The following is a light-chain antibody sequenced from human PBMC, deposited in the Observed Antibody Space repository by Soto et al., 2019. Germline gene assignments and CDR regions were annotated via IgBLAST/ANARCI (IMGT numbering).Light chain of an antibody. J-gene: IGKJ2*01. CDR3: QQYNNWPPYT. Sequence: DIQMTQSPSSLSASVEDRVTITCRASQSISNHLNWYQQKPGKAPKLLIFAASSLQSGVPSRFSGNRSGPDFTLTISSLQPEDFATYYCQQYNNWPPYTFGQGTKVDIK. CDR2: AAS. CDR1: QSISNH. V-gene: IGKV1-39*01.